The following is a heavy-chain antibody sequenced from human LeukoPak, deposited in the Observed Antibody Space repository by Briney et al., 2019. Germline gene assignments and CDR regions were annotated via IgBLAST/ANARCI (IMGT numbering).Heavy chain of an antibody. J-gene: IGHJ3*02. D-gene: IGHD3-3*01. CDR1: GFTLSSYW. CDR2: IKRDGSEK. Sequence: GGSLRLSCAASGFTLSSYWMTWVRQAPGKGLEWVANIKRDGSEKYYVDSMKGRFTISRDNAKNSLYLQMNSLRAEDTAVYYCARDAFSRISIFGVVSDAFDIWGQGTMVTVSS. CDR3: ARDAFSRISIFGVVSDAFDI. V-gene: IGHV3-7*01.